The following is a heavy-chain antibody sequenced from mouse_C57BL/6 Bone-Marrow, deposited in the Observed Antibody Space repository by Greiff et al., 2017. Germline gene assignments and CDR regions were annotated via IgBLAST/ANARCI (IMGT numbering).Heavy chain of an antibody. V-gene: IGHV5-12*01. D-gene: IGHD1-1*01. CDR1: GFTFSDYY. CDR3: ARYIYGSSYWYFDV. Sequence: EVKVVESGGGLVQPGGSLKLSCAASGFTFSDYYMYWVRQTPEKRLEWVAYISNGGGSTYYPDTVKGRFTISRDKAKNTLYLQMSRLKSEDTAVYYCARYIYGSSYWYFDVWGTGTTVTVSS. CDR2: ISNGGGST. J-gene: IGHJ1*03.